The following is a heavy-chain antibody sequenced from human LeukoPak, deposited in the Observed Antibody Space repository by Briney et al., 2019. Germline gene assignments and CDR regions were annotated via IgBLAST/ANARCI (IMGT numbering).Heavy chain of an antibody. V-gene: IGHV4-39*07. J-gene: IGHJ3*02. Sequence: PSETLSLTCTVSGGSISSDIYYWAWIRQPPGKGLEWIGTIYYSGNTYYSPSLKSRLTISVDTSKNQFSLRLTSVTAADTAIYYCANYKTMSATFDIWGQGTMVTVSS. CDR1: GGSISSDIYY. CDR2: IYYSGNT. CDR3: ANYKTMSATFDI. D-gene: IGHD3-10*01.